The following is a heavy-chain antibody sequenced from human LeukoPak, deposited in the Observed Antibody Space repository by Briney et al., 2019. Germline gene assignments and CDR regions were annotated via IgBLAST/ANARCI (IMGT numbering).Heavy chain of an antibody. D-gene: IGHD3-22*01. CDR2: ISAYNGNT. J-gene: IGHJ6*02. V-gene: IGHV1-18*01. CDR1: GYTFTSYG. Sequence: GASVKVSCKASGYTFTSYGISWVRQAPGQELEWMGWISAYNGNTNYAQKLQGRVTMTTDTSTSTAYMELRSLRSDDTAVYYCARDSDYYDSSGSPLPYYYYYGMDVWGQGTTVTVSS. CDR3: ARDSDYYDSSGSPLPYYYYYGMDV.